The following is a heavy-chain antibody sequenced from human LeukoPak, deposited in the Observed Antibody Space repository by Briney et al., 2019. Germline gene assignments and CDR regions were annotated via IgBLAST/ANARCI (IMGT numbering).Heavy chain of an antibody. Sequence: SRTSYADSVKGRFTSSRDNAKNTLDLQVNSLRDEDTAVYYCARGGFDFWGQGTLVTVSS. CDR3: ARGGFDF. CDR2: SRT. J-gene: IGHJ4*02. V-gene: IGHV3-74*01.